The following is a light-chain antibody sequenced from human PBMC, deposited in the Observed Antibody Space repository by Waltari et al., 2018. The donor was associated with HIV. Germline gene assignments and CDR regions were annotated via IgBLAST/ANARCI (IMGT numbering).Light chain of an antibody. Sequence: QSALTQPASVSGSPGQSITISCTGTSSDVGSYNLVSWYQQHPGKAPKLMIYEVSKRPQGFPIAFLAPKSGNPASWPTSGLQAEAGADNSGCSLAGSSPGVFGGGTKLTVL. J-gene: IGLJ3*02. V-gene: IGLV2-23*02. CDR3: CSLAGSSPGV. CDR2: EVS. CDR1: SSDVGSYNL.